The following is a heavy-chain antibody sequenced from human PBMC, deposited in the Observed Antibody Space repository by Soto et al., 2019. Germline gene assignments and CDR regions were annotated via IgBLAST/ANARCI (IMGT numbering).Heavy chain of an antibody. J-gene: IGHJ4*02. Sequence: ASVKVSCKASGYTFTGHYIHWVRQAPEQGPEWMGEIGPESGATRYAQKFQGRVTMTMDTSISTVYLELNNLRPDDTAVYYCGRGRSGQIVVFYWGQGTPVTVSS. D-gene: IGHD1-26*01. CDR2: IGPESGAT. CDR3: GRGRSGQIVVFY. CDR1: GYTFTGHY. V-gene: IGHV1-2*02.